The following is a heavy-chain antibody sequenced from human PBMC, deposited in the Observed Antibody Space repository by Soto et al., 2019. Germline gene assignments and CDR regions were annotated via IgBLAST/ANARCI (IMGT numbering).Heavy chain of an antibody. CDR2: IIPIFGTA. Sequence: QVQLGQSGAEVKKPGSSVKVSCKASVGTFSSYAISWVRQAPGQGLEWMGGIIPIFGTANYAQKFQGRVTITADESTSTAYIELSSLRSEDTAVYYWARPDPTQRIAAAGFDYWGQGTLVTVSS. J-gene: IGHJ4*02. D-gene: IGHD6-13*01. V-gene: IGHV1-69*12. CDR1: VGTFSSYA. CDR3: ARPDPTQRIAAAGFDY.